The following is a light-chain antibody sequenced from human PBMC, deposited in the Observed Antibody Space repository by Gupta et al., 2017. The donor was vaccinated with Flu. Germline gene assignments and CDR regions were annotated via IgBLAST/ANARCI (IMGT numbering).Light chain of an antibody. CDR2: GKN. CDR1: SSNIGSKY. CDR3: SAWDDSMNGHYV. Sequence: QSVLAQPPSASGTPGQRVTMSCSGSSSNIGSKYVNWYQQVPGTAPKLIIYGKNQRPSGVPARFSGSKSGTSASLAISGLQSEDEADYYCSAWDDSMNGHYVFGTGTTVTVL. V-gene: IGLV1-44*01. J-gene: IGLJ1*01.